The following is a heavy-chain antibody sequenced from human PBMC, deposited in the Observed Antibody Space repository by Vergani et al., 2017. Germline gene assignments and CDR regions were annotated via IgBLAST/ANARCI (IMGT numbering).Heavy chain of an antibody. J-gene: IGHJ6*03. CDR1: GGSISSYY. V-gene: IGHV4-59*08. CDR3: ARAARATYYYYYMDV. Sequence: QVQLQESGPGLVKPSETLSLTCTVSGGSISSYYWSWIRQPPGKGLEWIGYIYYSGSTYYNPSLKSRVTISVDTSKNQFSLKLSSVTAADTAVYYCARAARATYYYYYMDVWGKGTTVTVSS. CDR2: IYYSGST. D-gene: IGHD6-25*01.